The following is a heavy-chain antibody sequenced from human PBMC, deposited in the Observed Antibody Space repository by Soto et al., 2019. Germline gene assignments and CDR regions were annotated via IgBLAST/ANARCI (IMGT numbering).Heavy chain of an antibody. J-gene: IGHJ6*02. CDR3: ARERVTIFGHYYYYGMDV. CDR2: INPNSGGT. D-gene: IGHD3-3*01. Sequence: ASVNVSCKASGYTFTGYYMHWVRQAPGQGLEWMGWINPNSGGTNYAQKFQGWVTMTRDTSISTAYMELSRLRSDDTAVYYCARERVTIFGHYYYYGMDVWGQGTTVTVSS. V-gene: IGHV1-2*04. CDR1: GYTFTGYY.